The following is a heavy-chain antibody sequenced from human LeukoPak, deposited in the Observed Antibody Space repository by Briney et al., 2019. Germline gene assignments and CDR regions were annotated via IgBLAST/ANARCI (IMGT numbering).Heavy chain of an antibody. J-gene: IGHJ4*02. CDR2: IYHSGST. CDR3: ARDFDYYDSSGYSEMRDY. V-gene: IGHV4-38-2*02. Sequence: SETLSLTCTVSGYSISSGYYWGWIRQPPGKGLEWIGSIYHSGSTYYNPSLKSRVTISVDTSKNQFSLKLSSVTAADTAVYYCARDFDYYDSSGYSEMRDYWGQGTLVTVSS. CDR1: GYSISSGYY. D-gene: IGHD3-22*01.